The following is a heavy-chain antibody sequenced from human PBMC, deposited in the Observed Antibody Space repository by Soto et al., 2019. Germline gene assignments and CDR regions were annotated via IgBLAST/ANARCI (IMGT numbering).Heavy chain of an antibody. CDR1: GFTFSNAW. CDR2: IKSKTDGGTT. CDR3: TTARIVGATTGYFDY. J-gene: IGHJ4*02. V-gene: IGHV3-15*01. D-gene: IGHD1-26*01. Sequence: EVQLVESGGGLVKPGGSLRLSCAASGFTFSNAWMSWVRQAPGKGLEWVGRIKSKTDGGTTDYAAPVKGRFTISRDDSKNTLYLQMNSLKTEDTAVYYCTTARIVGATTGYFDYWGQGALVTVSS.